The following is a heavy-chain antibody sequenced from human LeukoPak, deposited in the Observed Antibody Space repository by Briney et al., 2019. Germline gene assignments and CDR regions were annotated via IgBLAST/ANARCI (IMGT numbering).Heavy chain of an antibody. D-gene: IGHD6-13*01. J-gene: IGHJ4*02. CDR3: TTAAVY. CDR1: GFTVSSNY. Sequence: GGSLRLSCAASGFTVSSNYMTWVRQAPGKGLEWVSVVCTGGSTYSADSVKGRFTISRDNSKNTLYLQMNSLRAEDTAVYYCTTAAVYWGQGTLVTVSS. CDR2: VCTGGST. V-gene: IGHV3-53*01.